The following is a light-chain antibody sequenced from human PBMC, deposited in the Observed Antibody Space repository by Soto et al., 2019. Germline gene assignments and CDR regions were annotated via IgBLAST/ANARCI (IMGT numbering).Light chain of an antibody. J-gene: IGLJ3*02. V-gene: IGLV1-47*01. CDR1: SSSIGSNY. CDR3: AAWDDSLYAWV. Sequence: QSVLTQPPSASGTPGQRVTISCSGSSSSIGSNYVYWYQQLPGTAHKLLIYKNDQRTSGVPDRFSGSKSGTSAFLAISGFRSEDEADYSCAAWDDSLYAWVFGGGTKLTVL. CDR2: KND.